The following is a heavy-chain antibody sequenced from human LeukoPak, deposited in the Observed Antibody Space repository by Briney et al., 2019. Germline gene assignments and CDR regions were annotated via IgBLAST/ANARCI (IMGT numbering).Heavy chain of an antibody. CDR2: INHSGST. J-gene: IGHJ4*02. CDR1: GGSFSGYY. Sequence: SETLSLTCAVYGGSFSGYYWSWIRQPPGKGLEWIGEINHSGSTNYNPSLKSRVTISVDTSKNQFSLKLSSVTAADTAVYYCARNPRSGHSGSGSYSVIDCWGQGTLVTVSS. D-gene: IGHD3-10*01. CDR3: ARNPRSGHSGSGSYSVIDC. V-gene: IGHV4-34*01.